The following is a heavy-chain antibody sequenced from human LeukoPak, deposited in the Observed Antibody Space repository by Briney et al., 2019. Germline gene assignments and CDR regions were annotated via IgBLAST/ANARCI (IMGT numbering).Heavy chain of an antibody. CDR3: ARVLIGDYDFWSGHKKYYFDY. CDR2: MNPNSGNT. J-gene: IGHJ4*02. CDR1: GGTFSSYA. V-gene: IGHV1-8*03. D-gene: IGHD3-3*01. Sequence: ASVKVSCKASGGTFSSYAISWVRQATGQGLEWMGWMNPNSGNTGYAQKFQGRVTITRNTSISTAYMELSSLRSEDTAVYYCARVLIGDYDFWSGHKKYYFDYWGQGTLVTVSS.